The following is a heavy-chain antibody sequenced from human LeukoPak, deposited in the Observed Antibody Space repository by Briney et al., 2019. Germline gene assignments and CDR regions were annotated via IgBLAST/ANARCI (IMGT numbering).Heavy chain of an antibody. V-gene: IGHV1-24*01. Sequence: ASVKVSCKAPGYTLSKLSIHWVRQPSGKGLEWMGAFDPEDGETIYAQKFQGRVTMTEDTSTDTAYMELSSLRSEDTAVYYCATIAAAGNVYWGQGTLVTVSS. CDR2: FDPEDGET. D-gene: IGHD6-13*01. CDR1: GYTLSKLS. J-gene: IGHJ4*02. CDR3: ATIAAAGNVY.